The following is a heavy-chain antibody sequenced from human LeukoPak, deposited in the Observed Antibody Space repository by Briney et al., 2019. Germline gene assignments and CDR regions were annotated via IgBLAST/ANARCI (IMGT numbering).Heavy chain of an antibody. CDR1: GFTFTTYT. CDR3: ARGTVTTYGMDV. CDR2: TGTDIHYI. J-gene: IGHJ6*02. Sequence: GGSLRLSCAASGFTFTTYTMNWARQAPGRGLEWVSFTGTDIHYIYYADSVKGRFTISRDNAKNSLYLQMNGLRAEDTAVYYCARGTVTTYGMDVWGQGTTVTVSS. V-gene: IGHV3-21*06. D-gene: IGHD4-17*01.